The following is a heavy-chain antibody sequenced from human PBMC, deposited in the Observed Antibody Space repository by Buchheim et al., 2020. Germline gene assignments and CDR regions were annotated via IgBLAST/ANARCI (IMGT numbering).Heavy chain of an antibody. CDR1: GFTFSSYA. Sequence: EVQLLESGGGLVQPGGSLRLSCAGSGFTFSSYAMSWVRQAPGKGLEWVSAISGSGGSTYYADSVKGRFTISRDNSTNTLFLQMNSLRDEDTAVYFCAKVGYSDSWSWFDPWGQGTL. V-gene: IGHV3-23*01. D-gene: IGHD5-12*01. CDR3: AKVGYSDSWSWFDP. CDR2: ISGSGGST. J-gene: IGHJ5*02.